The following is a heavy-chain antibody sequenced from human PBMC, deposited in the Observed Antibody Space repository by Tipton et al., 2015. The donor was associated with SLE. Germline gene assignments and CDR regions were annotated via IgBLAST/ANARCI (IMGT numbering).Heavy chain of an antibody. D-gene: IGHD2-2*01. Sequence: TLSLTCAVYGGSFSGYHWTWIRHPPGQGLEWIGEISDTGSPNYNPSLKSRVTISLDTPKSQFSLILNSLTAADTTVYSCARGPFPRWSPGAYRGQGTFVTVSS. J-gene: IGHJ4*02. CDR1: GGSFSGYH. CDR3: ARGPFPRWSPGAY. CDR2: ISDTGSP. V-gene: IGHV4-34*01.